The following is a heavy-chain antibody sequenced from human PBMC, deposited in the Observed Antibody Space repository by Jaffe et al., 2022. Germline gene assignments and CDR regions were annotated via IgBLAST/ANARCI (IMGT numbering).Heavy chain of an antibody. Sequence: QLQLQESGPGLVKPSETLSLTCTVSGGSISSSSYYWGWIRQPPGKGLEWIGSIYYSGSTYYNPSLKSRVTISVDTSKNQFSLKLSSVTAADTAVYYCARLHGLAEDDLSLGELSLSGWYFDLWGRGTLVTVSS. CDR1: GGSISSSSYY. V-gene: IGHV4-39*01. CDR2: IYYSGST. J-gene: IGHJ2*01. CDR3: ARLHGLAEDDLSLGELSLSGWYFDL. D-gene: IGHD3-16*02.